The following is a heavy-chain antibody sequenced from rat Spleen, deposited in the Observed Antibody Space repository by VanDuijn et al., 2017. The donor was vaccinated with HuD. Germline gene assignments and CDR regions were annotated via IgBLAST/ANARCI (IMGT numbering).Heavy chain of an antibody. J-gene: IGHJ3*01. D-gene: IGHD1-2*01. Sequence: EVQLVESGGGLVQPGRSLKLSCAASGFTFSNYDMAWVRQAPTKGLEWVATISSDGGRNFYRDSVKGRFTISRDNAKSTLYLQMDSLRSEDTATYYCTTRPYYSSLNWFPYWGQGTLVTVSS. CDR2: ISSDGGRN. V-gene: IGHV5S23*01. CDR3: TTRPYYSSLNWFPY. CDR1: GFTFSNYD.